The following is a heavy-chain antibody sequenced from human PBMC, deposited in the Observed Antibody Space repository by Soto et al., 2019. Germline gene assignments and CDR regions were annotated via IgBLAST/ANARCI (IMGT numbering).Heavy chain of an antibody. CDR3: ARDLAATVTTKGNYRMDV. Sequence: VASVKVSCKASGGTFSSYAISWVRQAPGQGLEWMGGIIPIFGTANYAQKFQGRVTITADESTSTAYMELSSLRSEDTAVYYCARDLAATVTTKGNYRMDVWGQGTTVTVSS. CDR2: IIPIFGTA. V-gene: IGHV1-69*13. D-gene: IGHD4-17*01. CDR1: GGTFSSYA. J-gene: IGHJ6*02.